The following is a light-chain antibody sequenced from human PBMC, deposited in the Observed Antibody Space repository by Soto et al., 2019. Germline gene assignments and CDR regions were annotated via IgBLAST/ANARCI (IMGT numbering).Light chain of an antibody. CDR2: EDN. J-gene: IGLJ1*01. CDR3: SSYTSTRTPFV. CDR1: SHDVGGYTF. V-gene: IGLV2-14*01. Sequence: QSALTQPASVSGSPGQSITISCSGTSHDVGGYTFVSWYQQHPGKAPKLMISEDNNRPSGVSNRFSGSKSGNTASLTISGLQSEDEADYYCSSYTSTRTPFVFGTGTKLTVL.